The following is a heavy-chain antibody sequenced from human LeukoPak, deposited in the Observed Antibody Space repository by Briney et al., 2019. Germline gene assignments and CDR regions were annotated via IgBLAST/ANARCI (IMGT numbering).Heavy chain of an antibody. CDR2: IYYSGST. CDR1: GGSISSYY. Sequence: PSETLSLTCTVSGGSISSYYWSWIRQPPGKGLEWIGYIYYSGSTNYNPSLKSRVTISVDTSKNQFSLKLGSVTAADTAVYYCARVAAAAVHYYYYMDVWGNGTTVTISS. D-gene: IGHD6-13*01. CDR3: ARVAAAAVHYYYYMDV. V-gene: IGHV4-59*01. J-gene: IGHJ6*03.